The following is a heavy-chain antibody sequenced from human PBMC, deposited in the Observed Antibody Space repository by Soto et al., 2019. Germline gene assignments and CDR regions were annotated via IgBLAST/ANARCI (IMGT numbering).Heavy chain of an antibody. Sequence: SETLSLTCAVYGGSFSGYYWSWIRQPPGKGLEWIGEINHSGSTNYNPSLKSRVTISVDTSKNQFSLKLSSVTAADTAVYYCASSIFGVVQRYYFDYWGQGTLVTVSS. CDR2: INHSGST. J-gene: IGHJ4*02. CDR3: ASSIFGVVQRYYFDY. CDR1: GGSFSGYY. D-gene: IGHD3-3*01. V-gene: IGHV4-34*01.